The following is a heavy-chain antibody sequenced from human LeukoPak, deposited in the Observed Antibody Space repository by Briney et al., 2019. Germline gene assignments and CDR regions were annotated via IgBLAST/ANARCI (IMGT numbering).Heavy chain of an antibody. CDR1: GYTFTSYG. J-gene: IGHJ5*02. CDR2: ISAYNGNT. Sequence: GASVKVSCKASGYTFTSYGISWVRQAPGQGLEWMGWISAYNGNTNYAQKLQGRVTMTTDTSTSTAYMELRSLRSDDTAVYYCARVIGYCSSTSCYTGGDWFDPWGQGTLVTVSS. CDR3: ARVIGYCSSTSCYTGGDWFDP. V-gene: IGHV1-18*01. D-gene: IGHD2-2*02.